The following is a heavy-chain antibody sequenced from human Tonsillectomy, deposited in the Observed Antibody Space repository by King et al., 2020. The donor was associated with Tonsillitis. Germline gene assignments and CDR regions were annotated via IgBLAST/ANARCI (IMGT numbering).Heavy chain of an antibody. J-gene: IGHJ4*02. CDR2: IYHSGST. CDR3: GRARDWVQLFDY. V-gene: IGHV4-38-2*01. D-gene: IGHD5-24*01. Sequence: VQLQESGPGLVKPSETLSLTYAVSGYSITSGFYWGWIRQPPGKGLEWFGSIYHSGSTYYNPSLKSRVTISVDTSTNQFSLKLSSVTAADTAVYYCGRARDWVQLFDYWGQGTQVTVSS. CDR1: GYSITSGFY.